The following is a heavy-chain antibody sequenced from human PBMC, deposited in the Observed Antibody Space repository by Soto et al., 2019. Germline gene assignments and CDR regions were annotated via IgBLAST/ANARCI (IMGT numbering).Heavy chain of an antibody. V-gene: IGHV4-39*01. D-gene: IGHD3-3*01. CDR3: ARHSTPAYYDFWSGYLEYFQH. J-gene: IGHJ1*01. Sequence: PSATLFLTCTVSGGSVSSSSYYWGWIRQPPGKGLDLIGSIYYSGSTYYNPSLKSRVTISVDTSKNQFSLKLSSVTAADTAVYYCARHSTPAYYDFWSGYLEYFQHWGQGTLVTVSS. CDR2: IYYSGST. CDR1: GGSVSSSSYY.